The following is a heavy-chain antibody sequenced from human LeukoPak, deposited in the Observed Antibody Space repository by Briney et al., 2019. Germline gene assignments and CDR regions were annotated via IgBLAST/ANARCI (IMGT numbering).Heavy chain of an antibody. J-gene: IGHJ4*02. D-gene: IGHD2-2*01. V-gene: IGHV4-38-2*01. Sequence: KPSETLSLTCRVSGYSISSGYYWGWIRQPPGKELEWIGNIYHSGSTFYNPSLNSRVTISVDTSKNHFSLKLTSVTAADTAVYYCARLAGGYCSSTSCHDFDYWGQGTLVTVSA. CDR2: IYHSGST. CDR3: ARLAGGYCSSTSCHDFDY. CDR1: GYSISSGYY.